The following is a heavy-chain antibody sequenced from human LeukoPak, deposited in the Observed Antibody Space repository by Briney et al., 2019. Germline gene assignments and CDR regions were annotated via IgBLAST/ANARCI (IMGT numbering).Heavy chain of an antibody. CDR3: ATIAPGDLFDS. J-gene: IGHJ4*02. CDR1: GSTLTEFS. V-gene: IGHV1-24*01. Sequence: ASVKVSCKVSGSTLTEFSIHWVRQAPGKGLEWMGGFVPEDDETIYAQSFQGRVTMTEDTSTDTAYMGLSSLRSEATAMYYCATIAPGDLFDSWGQGTLVTVSS. D-gene: IGHD7-27*01. CDR2: FVPEDDET.